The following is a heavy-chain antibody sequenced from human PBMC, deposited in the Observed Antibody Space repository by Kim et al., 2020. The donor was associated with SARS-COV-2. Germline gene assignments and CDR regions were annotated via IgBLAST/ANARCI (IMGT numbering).Heavy chain of an antibody. J-gene: IGHJ4*02. CDR2: ISGSGGTT. Sequence: GGSLRLSCAASGFTFSNYAMNWVRQAPGKGLDWVSSISGSGGTTYYAESVRGRFTISRDNSKNTLYLQVNSLRAEDTAVYYCARGVRGRGIPPDYWGQGTLVTASS. V-gene: IGHV3-23*01. D-gene: IGHD2-21*01. CDR1: GFTFSNYA. CDR3: ARGVRGRGIPPDY.